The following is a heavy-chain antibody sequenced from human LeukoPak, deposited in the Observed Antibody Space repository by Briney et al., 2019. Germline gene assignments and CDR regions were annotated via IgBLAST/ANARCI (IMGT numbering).Heavy chain of an antibody. CDR2: ISGSGDNT. J-gene: IGHJ4*02. CDR1: RFTFSTYA. Sequence: GGSLRLSCAASRFTFSTYAMNWVRQAPGKGLEWVSAISGSGDNTYYADSVKGRFTISRDNAKNSLYLQMNSLRAEDTAVYYCARGQQWPTYSGSYYGYYFDYWGQGTLVTVSS. CDR3: ARGQQWPTYSGSYYGYYFDY. V-gene: IGHV3-23*01. D-gene: IGHD1-26*01.